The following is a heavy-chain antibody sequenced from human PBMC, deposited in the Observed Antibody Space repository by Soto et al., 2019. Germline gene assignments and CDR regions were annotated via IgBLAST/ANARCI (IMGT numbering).Heavy chain of an antibody. D-gene: IGHD6-19*01. CDR3: ARDRRGSGWYDYFDY. Sequence: QVQLVESGGGVVQPGRSLRLSCAASGFTFSSYGMHWVRQAPGKGLEWVAVIWYYGSNENYADSVKGRFTISRDNSKNTLYLQMNSLRAEDTALYYCARDRRGSGWYDYFDYWGQGTLVTVSS. V-gene: IGHV3-33*01. CDR2: IWYYGSNE. CDR1: GFTFSSYG. J-gene: IGHJ4*02.